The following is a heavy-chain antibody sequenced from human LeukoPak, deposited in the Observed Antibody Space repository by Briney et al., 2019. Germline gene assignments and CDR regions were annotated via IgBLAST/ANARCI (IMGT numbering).Heavy chain of an antibody. V-gene: IGHV3-23*01. CDR3: AKAVGSSGYFSRDAFDI. CDR1: GFTFSNYA. J-gene: IGHJ3*02. Sequence: GGSLRLSYAPSGFTFSNYAMSWVRQAPGKGLEWVAVISGGGSGTYYADSVRGRFTISRDNSKNTVYLQMNSLRAEDTAIYYCAKAVGSSGYFSRDAFDIWGQGTMVTVSS. D-gene: IGHD3-22*01. CDR2: ISGGGSGT.